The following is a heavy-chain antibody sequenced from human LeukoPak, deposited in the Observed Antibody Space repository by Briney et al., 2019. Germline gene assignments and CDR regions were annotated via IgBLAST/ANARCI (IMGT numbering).Heavy chain of an antibody. CDR3: AXXTAIPGDAFDI. D-gene: IGHD2-21*02. CDR1: GGSFSGYY. V-gene: IGHV4-34*01. Sequence: SETLSLTCAVYGGSFSGYYWSWIRQPPGKGLEWIGEINHSGSTNYNPSLKSRVTISVDTSKNQFSLKLSSVTAADTAVYYCAXXTAIPGDAFDIWGQGTMVTVSS. J-gene: IGHJ3*02. CDR2: INHSGST.